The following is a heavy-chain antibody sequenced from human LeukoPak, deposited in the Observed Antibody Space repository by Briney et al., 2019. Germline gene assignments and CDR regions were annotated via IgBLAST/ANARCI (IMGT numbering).Heavy chain of an antibody. CDR3: ARQKCTSTSCLTKNAFDI. Sequence: SETLSLTCTVSGSISGYYWSWNRQPPGKGLEWIGYIYTSGSTNYNPSLESRVTISVDTSKNQFSLDLSSVTAADTAVYYCARQKCTSTSCLTKNAFDIWGQGTMVTVSS. CDR2: IYTSGST. D-gene: IGHD2-2*01. J-gene: IGHJ3*02. CDR1: GSISGYY. V-gene: IGHV4-4*09.